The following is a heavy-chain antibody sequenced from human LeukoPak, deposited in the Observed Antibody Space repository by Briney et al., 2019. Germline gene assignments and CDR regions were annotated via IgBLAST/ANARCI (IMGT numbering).Heavy chain of an antibody. J-gene: IGHJ6*03. CDR2: INPSGST. D-gene: IGHD5-18*01. V-gene: IGHV4-34*01. CDR3: VRVGYRYVINDWSRTGLGAYPTKYYYHMDV. CDR1: GGSFSDYY. Sequence: SETLSLTCAVYGGSFSDYYWGWNRQPPGKGLEWIGEINPSGSTNYSPSLKSRVTISVDTSKNQFSLKLSSVAAADTAVYFCVRVGYRYVINDWSRTGLGAYPTKYYYHMDVWDKGATVTVSS.